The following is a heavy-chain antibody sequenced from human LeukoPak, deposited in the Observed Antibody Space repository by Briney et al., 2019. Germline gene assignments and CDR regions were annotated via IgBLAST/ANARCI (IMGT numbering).Heavy chain of an antibody. CDR1: GFTFSSYE. CDR3: ARDTPRYSSGWYYYYGMDV. V-gene: IGHV3-48*03. Sequence: GGSLRLSCAASGFTFSSYEMDWVRQAPGKGLEWVSYISSSGSTIYYADSVKGRFTISRDNAKNSLYLQMNSLRAEDTAVYYCARDTPRYSSGWYYYYGMDVWGQGITVTVSS. D-gene: IGHD6-19*01. J-gene: IGHJ6*02. CDR2: ISSSGSTI.